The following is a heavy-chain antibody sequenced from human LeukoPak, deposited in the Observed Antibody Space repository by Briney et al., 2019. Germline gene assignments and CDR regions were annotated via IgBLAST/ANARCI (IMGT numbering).Heavy chain of an antibody. CDR1: GGSISSGGYY. V-gene: IGHV4-30-2*01. D-gene: IGHD3-10*01. J-gene: IGHJ4*02. CDR3: ARVTGSGSPNYYFDY. CDR2: IYHSGST. Sequence: SETLSLTCTVSGGSISSGGYYWSWIRQPPGKGLEWIGYIYHSGSTYYNPSLKSRVTISVDRSKNQFSLKLSSVTAADTAVYYCARVTGSGSPNYYFDYWGQGTLVTVSS.